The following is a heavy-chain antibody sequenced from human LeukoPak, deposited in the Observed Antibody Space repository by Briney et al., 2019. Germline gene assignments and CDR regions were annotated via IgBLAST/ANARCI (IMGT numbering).Heavy chain of an antibody. CDR2: INHSGST. CDR3: ARLNYYYYMDV. CDR1: GGSFSGYY. V-gene: IGHV4-34*01. Sequence: SETLSLTCAVYGGSFSGYYWSWIRQPPGKGLEWIGEINHSGSTNYNPSLKSRVTISVDTSKNQFSLKLSSVTAADTAVYYCARLNYYYYMDVWGKGTTVTISS. J-gene: IGHJ6*03.